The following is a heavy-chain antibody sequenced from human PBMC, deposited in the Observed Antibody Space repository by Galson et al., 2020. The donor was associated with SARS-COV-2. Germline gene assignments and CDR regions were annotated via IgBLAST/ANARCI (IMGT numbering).Heavy chain of an antibody. CDR1: GFSLSTSGKC. Sequence: SGPTLVKPTQTLTLTCTFPGFSLSTSGKCVSRIRRHPGKALEWLARIDWDDDKYYSTSLKTRLTISKDTSKNQVVLTMTNMDPVDTATYYCAREYSGYVGFDYWGQGTLVTVSS. V-gene: IGHV2-70*11. J-gene: IGHJ4*02. D-gene: IGHD5-12*01. CDR2: IDWDDDK. CDR3: AREYSGYVGFDY.